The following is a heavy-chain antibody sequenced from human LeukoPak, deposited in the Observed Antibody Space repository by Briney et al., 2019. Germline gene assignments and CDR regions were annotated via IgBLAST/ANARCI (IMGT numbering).Heavy chain of an antibody. CDR3: ARXLXSEXQLGGINWFDP. V-gene: IGHV4-34*01. J-gene: IGHJ5*02. CDR2: INHSGST. Sequence: SETLSLTCAVYGGSFSGYYWSWIRQPPGKGLEWIGEINHSGSTNYNPSLKSRVTISVDTSKNQFSLKLSSVTAADTAVYYCARXLXSEXQLGGINWFDPWGQGTLVTVSS. D-gene: IGHD1-1*01. CDR1: GGSFSGYY.